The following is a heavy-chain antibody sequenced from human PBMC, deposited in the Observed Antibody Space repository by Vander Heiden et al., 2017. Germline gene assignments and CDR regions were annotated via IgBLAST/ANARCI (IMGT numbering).Heavy chain of an antibody. CDR2: IYYSGST. J-gene: IGHJ4*02. D-gene: IGHD6-13*01. Sequence: QVQLQESGPGLVKPSQTLSLTCTVSGGSISSGGYYWSWIRQHPGKGLEWIGYIYYSGSTYYNPALKSRVTISVDTSKNKFSLKLRSVTAADTAVYYFATYSSREYYFDYWGQGTMVTVYS. V-gene: IGHV4-31*03. CDR1: GGSISSGGYY. CDR3: ATYSSREYYFDY.